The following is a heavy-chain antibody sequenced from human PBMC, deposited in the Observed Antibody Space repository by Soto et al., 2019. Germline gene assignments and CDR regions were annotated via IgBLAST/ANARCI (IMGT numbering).Heavy chain of an antibody. J-gene: IGHJ4*02. Sequence: SQTPSSSCPISRDPVPTNSDACNWVRQSPSRGLEWLGGTYYRSKWYNDYAVSVKSRITINPDTSKNQFSLQLNSVTPEDTAVYYCARWGDNDSEPHWGQGTLVTVSS. CDR1: RDPVPTNSDA. D-gene: IGHD3-22*01. V-gene: IGHV6-1*01. CDR2: TYYRSKWYN. CDR3: ARWGDNDSEPH.